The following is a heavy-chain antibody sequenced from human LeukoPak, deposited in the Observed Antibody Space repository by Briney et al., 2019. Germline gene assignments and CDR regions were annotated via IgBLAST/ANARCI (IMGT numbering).Heavy chain of an antibody. D-gene: IGHD5-12*01. Sequence: GVSVKVSCKASGYTFTSYGISWVRQAPGQGLEWMGWISVYNGNTNYAQKLQGRVTMTTDTSTRTAYMELRSLRFDDTAVYYCARDSGYSGYVLFDYWGQGTLVTVSS. CDR3: ARDSGYSGYVLFDY. V-gene: IGHV1-18*01. J-gene: IGHJ4*02. CDR2: ISVYNGNT. CDR1: GYTFTSYG.